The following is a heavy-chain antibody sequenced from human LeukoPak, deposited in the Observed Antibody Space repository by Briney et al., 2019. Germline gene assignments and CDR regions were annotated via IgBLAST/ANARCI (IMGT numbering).Heavy chain of an antibody. V-gene: IGHV4-34*01. CDR1: GGSFSGCY. J-gene: IGHJ6*02. Sequence: SETLSLTCAVYGGSFSGCYWSWIRQPPGKGLEWIGEINHSGSTNYNPSLKSRVTISVDTSKNQFSLKLSSVTAADTAVYYCARAGYSTYYGMDVWGQGTTVTVSS. D-gene: IGHD6-13*01. CDR3: ARAGYSTYYGMDV. CDR2: INHSGST.